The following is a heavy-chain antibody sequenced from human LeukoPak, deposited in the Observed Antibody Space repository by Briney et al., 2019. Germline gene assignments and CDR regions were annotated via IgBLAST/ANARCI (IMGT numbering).Heavy chain of an antibody. CDR1: GFTFNDYY. CDR3: ARNPGPGTLDN. D-gene: IGHD6-13*01. V-gene: IGHV3-11*06. CDR2: ISSSGDHT. Sequence: GASLRLSCAASGFTFNDYYMSWIRQAPGKGLEWVSFISSSGDHTNYADSVKGRFTISRDNAKNSLYLQMNSLRAEDTAVYYCARNPGPGTLDNWGQGTLVTVSS. J-gene: IGHJ4*02.